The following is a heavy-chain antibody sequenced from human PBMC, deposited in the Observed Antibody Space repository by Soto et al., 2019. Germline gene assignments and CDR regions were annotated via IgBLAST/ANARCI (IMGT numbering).Heavy chain of an antibody. J-gene: IGHJ3*01. D-gene: IGHD1-26*01. CDR3: VKDRRSRNGVWDPFDV. CDR2: IGGGGDDT. CDR1: GFIFSDFA. V-gene: IGHV3-23*01. Sequence: PXESLLLSCAASGFIFSDFAMSGVRQAPGKGLEWVSSIGGGGDDTYYADYVKGRLTISRDNFKNTLNLQMESLRGEDTAIYYCVKDRRSRNGVWDPFDVWGQGTAVTVSS.